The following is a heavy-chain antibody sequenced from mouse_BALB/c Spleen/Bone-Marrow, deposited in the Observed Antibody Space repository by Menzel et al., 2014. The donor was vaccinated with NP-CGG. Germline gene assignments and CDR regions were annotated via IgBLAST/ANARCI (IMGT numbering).Heavy chain of an antibody. CDR2: ISNGGGST. V-gene: IGHV5-12-1*01. CDR3: TRHELGLFDY. Sequence: EVQRVESGGGLVKPGGPLKLSCAASGFAFSSYDMSWVRPTPEKRLEWVAYISNGGGSTYYPDTVKGRFTISRDNAKNTLYLQMSSLKSEDTAMYYCTRHELGLFDYWGQGTTLTVSS. J-gene: IGHJ2*01. D-gene: IGHD4-1*01. CDR1: GFAFSSYD.